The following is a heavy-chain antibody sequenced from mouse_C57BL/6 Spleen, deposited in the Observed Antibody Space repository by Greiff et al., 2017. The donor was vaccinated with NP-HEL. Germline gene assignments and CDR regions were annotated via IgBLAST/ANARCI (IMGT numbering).Heavy chain of an antibody. CDR2: IYPGDGDT. CDR3: AREAQATFAY. Sequence: QVHVKQSGPELVKPGASVKIFCKASGYAFSSSWMNWVKQRPGKGLEWIGRIYPGDGDTNYNGKFKGKATLTADKSSSTAYMQLSSLTSEDSAVYFCAREAQATFAYWGQGTLVTVSA. D-gene: IGHD3-2*02. CDR1: GYAFSSSW. J-gene: IGHJ3*01. V-gene: IGHV1-82*01.